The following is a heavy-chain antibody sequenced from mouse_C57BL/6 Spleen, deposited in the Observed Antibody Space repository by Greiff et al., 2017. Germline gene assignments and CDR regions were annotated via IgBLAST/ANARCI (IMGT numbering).Heavy chain of an antibody. D-gene: IGHD2-4*01. J-gene: IGHJ3*01. CDR2: IYPGDGDT. Sequence: VQLQQPGAELVKPGASVKISCKASGYAFSSYWMNWVKQRPGKGLEWIGQIYPGDGDTNYNGKFKGKATLTADKSSSTAYMQLSSLTSEDSAVYFCARFYYDYEFAYWGQGTLVTVSA. CDR1: GYAFSSYW. V-gene: IGHV1-80*01. CDR3: ARFYYDYEFAY.